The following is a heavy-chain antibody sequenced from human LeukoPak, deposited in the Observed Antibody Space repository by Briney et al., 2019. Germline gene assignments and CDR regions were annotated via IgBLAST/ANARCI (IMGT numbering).Heavy chain of an antibody. Sequence: SETLSLTCAVYGGSFSGYYWSWIRQPPGKGLEWIGEINHSGSTNYNPSLKSRVTISVDTSKNQFSLKLSSVTAADTAVYYCARDYYKRVDPWGQGTLVTVSS. CDR3: ARDYYKRVDP. J-gene: IGHJ5*02. V-gene: IGHV4-34*01. D-gene: IGHD3-10*01. CDR1: GGSFSGYY. CDR2: INHSGST.